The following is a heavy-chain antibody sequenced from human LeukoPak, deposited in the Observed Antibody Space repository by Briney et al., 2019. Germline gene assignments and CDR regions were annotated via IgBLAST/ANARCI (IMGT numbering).Heavy chain of an antibody. CDR3: ATSNYDFWSGYFAWFDP. V-gene: IGHV4-61*01. CDR2: IYYSGST. D-gene: IGHD3-3*01. J-gene: IGHJ5*02. Sequence: PSETLSLTCSVSGASFSSGTYYWSWIRQPPGKGLEWIGDIYYSGSTNYNPSLKSRVTISVDTSKNQFSLKLSSVTAADTAVYYCATSNYDFWSGYFAWFDPWGQGTLVTVSS. CDR1: GASFSSGTYY.